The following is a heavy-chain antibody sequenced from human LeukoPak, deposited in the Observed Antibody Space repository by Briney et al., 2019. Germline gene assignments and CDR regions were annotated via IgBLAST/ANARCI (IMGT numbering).Heavy chain of an antibody. V-gene: IGHV4-4*09. Sequence: SETLSLTCTVSGGSISSYYWSWIRQPPGKGLEGIGYIYTSGSTNYNPSLKSRVTISVDTSKNQFSLRLSSVTAADTALYYCARPPDSSGYWDAFDIWGQGTMVTVSS. D-gene: IGHD3-22*01. CDR1: GGSISSYY. J-gene: IGHJ3*02. CDR3: ARPPDSSGYWDAFDI. CDR2: IYTSGST.